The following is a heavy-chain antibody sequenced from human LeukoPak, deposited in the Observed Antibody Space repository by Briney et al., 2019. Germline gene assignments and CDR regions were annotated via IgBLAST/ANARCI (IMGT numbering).Heavy chain of an antibody. D-gene: IGHD1-26*01. Sequence: SGTLSLTCAVSGGSISSGNWWSWVRQPPGKGLEWIGEIYHSGSTNYNPSLKSRVTMSVDTSKNQFSLKLSSVTAADTAVYYCARDAVVGATPWFDPWGQGTLVTVSS. CDR2: IYHSGST. CDR1: GGSISSGNW. CDR3: ARDAVVGATPWFDP. J-gene: IGHJ5*02. V-gene: IGHV4-4*02.